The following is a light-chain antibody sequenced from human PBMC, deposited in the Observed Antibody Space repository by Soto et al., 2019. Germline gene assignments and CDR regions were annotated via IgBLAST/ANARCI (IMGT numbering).Light chain of an antibody. Sequence: EIVMTQSPATLSVSPGERVTLSCRASQSVNSKVAWYQHKPGQAPRLLIYGASSRATGIPDTFSGSGSGTDFTLTISRLEPEDFAVYYCQQYNNWPRTFGQGTRLEIK. J-gene: IGKJ5*01. V-gene: IGKV3D-15*01. CDR1: QSVNSK. CDR2: GAS. CDR3: QQYNNWPRT.